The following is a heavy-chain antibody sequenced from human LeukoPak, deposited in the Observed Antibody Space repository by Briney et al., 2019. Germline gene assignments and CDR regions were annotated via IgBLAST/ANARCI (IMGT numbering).Heavy chain of an antibody. CDR1: GFTLSSYA. D-gene: IGHD6-13*01. CDR3: AKGAAAVKLYYFDY. V-gene: IGHV3-21*04. Sequence: GGSLRLSCAASGFTLSSYAMSWVRQAPGKGLEWVSSISSSSSYIYYADSVKGRFTISRDNAKNSLYLQMNSLRAEDMALYYCAKGAAAVKLYYFDYWGQGTLVTVSS. J-gene: IGHJ4*02. CDR2: ISSSSSYI.